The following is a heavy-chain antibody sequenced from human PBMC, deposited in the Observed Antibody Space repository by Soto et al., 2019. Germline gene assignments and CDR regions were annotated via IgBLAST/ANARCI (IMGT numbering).Heavy chain of an antibody. CDR1: GFTFSTYV. D-gene: IGHD2-2*01. CDR2: LWYDGTNE. Sequence: QVQLVESGGGVVQPGRSLRLSCAASGFTFSTYVMHWVRQTPGKGLEWVAVLWYDGTNENYAGSVKGRFTISRDNSKNTLYLQMNSLRVEDTAVYYCATEGKYKYALDYWGQGTLVTVSS. J-gene: IGHJ4*02. CDR3: ATEGKYKYALDY. V-gene: IGHV3-33*01.